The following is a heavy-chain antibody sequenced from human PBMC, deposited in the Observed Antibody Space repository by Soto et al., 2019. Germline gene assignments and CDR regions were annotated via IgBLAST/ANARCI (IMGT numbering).Heavy chain of an antibody. CDR1: GYTFTGYY. J-gene: IGHJ6*02. D-gene: IGHD3-3*01. CDR2: INPNSGGT. V-gene: IGHV1-2*04. Sequence: QVQLVQSGAEVKKPGASVKVSCKASGYTFTGYYMHWVRQAPGQGLEWMGWINPNSGGTNYAQKFQGWVTMTRDTSIRTAYMELSRLRSDDTAVYYCARDRTIFGLGWYYGMDVWGQGTTVTVSS. CDR3: ARDRTIFGLGWYYGMDV.